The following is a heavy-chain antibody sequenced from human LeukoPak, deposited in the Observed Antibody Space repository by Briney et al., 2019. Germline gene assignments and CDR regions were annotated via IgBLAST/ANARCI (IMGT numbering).Heavy chain of an antibody. D-gene: IGHD3-10*01. CDR2: ISGSGGER. CDR3: AKDYYALLWFGEFNRKYYFDY. V-gene: IGHV3-23*01. CDR1: GFTFSNYG. Sequence: GGTLRLSCAASGFTFSNYGMSWVRQAPGKGLQWVSGISGSGGERYYTESVKGRFTISRDNSKNTLYLQMNSLRAEDTAVYYCAKDYYALLWFGEFNRKYYFDYWAREPWSPSP. J-gene: IGHJ4*02.